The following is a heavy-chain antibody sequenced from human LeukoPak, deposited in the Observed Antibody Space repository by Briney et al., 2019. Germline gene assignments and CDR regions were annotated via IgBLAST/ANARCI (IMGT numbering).Heavy chain of an antibody. J-gene: IGHJ5*02. CDR1: SGSISSYY. V-gene: IGHV4-59*01. CDR2: IYYSGST. CDR3: ARDVGGSGWAYNWFDP. D-gene: IGHD6-19*01. Sequence: SETLSLTCTVSSGSISSYYWSWIRQPPGKGLEWIGYIYYSGSTNYNPSLKSRVTISVDTSKNQFSLKLSSVTAADTAVYYCARDVGGSGWAYNWFDPWGQGTLVTVSS.